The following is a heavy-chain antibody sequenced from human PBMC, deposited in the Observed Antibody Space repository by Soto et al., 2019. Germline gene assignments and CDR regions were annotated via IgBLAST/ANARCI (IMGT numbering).Heavy chain of an antibody. Sequence: QVQLQQWGAGLLKPSETLSLTCGVYGGSFXGXYXXXXXXXTGKGLEWSGEIKHSGSTNYNPSLKSRVTISVDTSQNQFSLKLNSVSAADTAVYYCARGPYGVECWGQGTLVTVSS. V-gene: IGHV4-34*01. CDR2: IKHSGST. CDR1: GGSFXGXY. J-gene: IGHJ4*02. D-gene: IGHD3-16*01. CDR3: ARGPYGVEC.